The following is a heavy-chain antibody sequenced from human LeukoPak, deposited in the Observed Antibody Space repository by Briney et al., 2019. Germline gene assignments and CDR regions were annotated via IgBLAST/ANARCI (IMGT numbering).Heavy chain of an antibody. V-gene: IGHV3-74*01. CDR2: INSDGSST. D-gene: IGHD4-17*01. Sequence: GGSLRLSCAASGFTFSSYWMHWVRQAPGKGLVWVSRINSDGSSTSYADSVKGRFTISRDNAKNTLYLQMNELRADDTAVYYCARDPNGDYIGAFDFWGQGTMVTVSS. CDR1: GFTFSSYW. CDR3: ARDPNGDYIGAFDF. J-gene: IGHJ3*01.